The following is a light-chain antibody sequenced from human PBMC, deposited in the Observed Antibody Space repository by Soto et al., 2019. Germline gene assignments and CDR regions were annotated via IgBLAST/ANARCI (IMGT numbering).Light chain of an antibody. CDR1: QTVSTY. CDR2: SAS. Sequence: EIVLTQSPAILSLSPGERATLSCRTNQTVSTYLAWYQHKTGQAPRLLIYSASKRATGILARFSGSGSGTDFTLTISSLEPEDFAFYYCQQRDSWPLTFGGGTKVDIK. V-gene: IGKV3-11*01. J-gene: IGKJ4*01. CDR3: QQRDSWPLT.